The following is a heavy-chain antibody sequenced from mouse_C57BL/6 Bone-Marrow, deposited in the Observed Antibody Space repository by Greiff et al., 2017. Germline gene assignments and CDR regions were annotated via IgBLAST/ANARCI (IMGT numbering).Heavy chain of an antibody. CDR1: GYTFTSYW. CDR2: INPSSGYT. Sequence: QVQLQQSGAELAKPGASVKLSCKASGYTFTSYWMHWVKQRPGQGLEWIGYINPSSGYTKYNQKFKGKATLTGDKSSSTAYMELRSLTYAYSAVYYCAPYYAWFAYWGQGTLVTVSA. J-gene: IGHJ3*01. V-gene: IGHV1-7*01. CDR3: APYYAWFAY. D-gene: IGHD2-10*01.